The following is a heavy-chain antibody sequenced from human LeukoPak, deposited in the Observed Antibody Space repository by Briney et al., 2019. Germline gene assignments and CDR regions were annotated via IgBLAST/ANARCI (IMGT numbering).Heavy chain of an antibody. CDR2: IWFDARNE. Sequence: PGGSLRLSCAASGFTFSSYGMHWVRQAPGKGLEWVAGIWFDARNEHYADSVKGRFTISRDNSKNALYLQMNSLRAEDTAVYYCAKDRITMVRGVNDAFDIWGQGTMVTVSS. J-gene: IGHJ3*02. D-gene: IGHD3-10*01. CDR1: GFTFSSYG. CDR3: AKDRITMVRGVNDAFDI. V-gene: IGHV3-33*03.